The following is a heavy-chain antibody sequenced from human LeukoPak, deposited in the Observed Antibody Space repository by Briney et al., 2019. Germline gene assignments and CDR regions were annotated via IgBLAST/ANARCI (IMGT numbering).Heavy chain of an antibody. CDR2: ISSSSSYI. D-gene: IGHD3-22*01. CDR1: GFTFSSYS. Sequence: GGSLRLSCAASGFTFSSYSMNWVRQAPGEGLEWVSSISSSSSYIYYADSVKGRFTISRDNAKNSLYLQMNSLRAEDTAVYYCASEDYDSSGVLDYWGQGTLVTVSS. J-gene: IGHJ4*02. V-gene: IGHV3-21*01. CDR3: ASEDYDSSGVLDY.